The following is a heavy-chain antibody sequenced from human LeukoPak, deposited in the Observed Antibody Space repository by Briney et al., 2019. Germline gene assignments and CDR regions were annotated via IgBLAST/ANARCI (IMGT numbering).Heavy chain of an antibody. V-gene: IGHV1-2*02. CDR3: ARVVGDQGFDY. CDR2: INPNSGGT. Sequence: ASVKVSCKASGYTFTGYYMHWVRQAPGEELEWMGWINPNSGGTNYAQKFQGRVTMTRDTSISTAYMELSRLRSDDTAVYYCARVVGDQGFDYWGQGTLVTVSS. D-gene: IGHD3-16*01. CDR1: GYTFTGYY. J-gene: IGHJ4*02.